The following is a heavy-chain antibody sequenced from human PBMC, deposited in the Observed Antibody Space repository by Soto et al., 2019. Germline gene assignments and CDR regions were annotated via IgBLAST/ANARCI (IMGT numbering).Heavy chain of an antibody. CDR3: ARHSDFWSGYYGY. J-gene: IGHJ4*02. D-gene: IGHD3-3*01. Sequence: PGESLRISCKRAGYSFTSYWISWVRQMPGKGREWMGRSQPSDSYTNYSPSFHGHVTIPADKSISTAYLQWSSLKASDTAMPYCARHSDFWSGYYGYWGQGTLVAVSS. CDR1: GYSFTSYW. V-gene: IGHV5-10-1*01. CDR2: SQPSDSYT.